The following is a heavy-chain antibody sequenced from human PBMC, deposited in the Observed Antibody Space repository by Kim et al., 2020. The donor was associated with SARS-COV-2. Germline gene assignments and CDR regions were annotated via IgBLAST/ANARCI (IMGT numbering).Heavy chain of an antibody. J-gene: IGHJ4*02. Sequence: PEDGETIYAQKCQGRVTITEDTSTDTAYMELSSLRSEDTAVYYCATALVFWGQGTLVTVSS. CDR2: PEDGET. D-gene: IGHD3-3*01. CDR3: ATALVF. V-gene: IGHV1-24*01.